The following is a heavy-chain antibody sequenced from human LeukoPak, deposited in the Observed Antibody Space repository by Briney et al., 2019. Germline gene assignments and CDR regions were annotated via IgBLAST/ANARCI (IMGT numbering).Heavy chain of an antibody. CDR3: ARGAMYYYDSSGGDY. V-gene: IGHV3-21*01. Sequence: GGSLRLSCAASGFTFSSYSMNWVRQAPGKGLEWVSSISTSSLYIYYADSLKGRFTISRDNAKNSPYLQMNSLRAEDTAVYYCARGAMYYYDSSGGDYWGQGTLVTASS. D-gene: IGHD3-22*01. CDR1: GFTFSSYS. CDR2: ISTSSLYI. J-gene: IGHJ4*02.